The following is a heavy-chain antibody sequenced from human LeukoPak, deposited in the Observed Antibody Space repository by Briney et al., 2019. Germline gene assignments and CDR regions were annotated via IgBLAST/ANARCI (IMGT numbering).Heavy chain of an antibody. Sequence: GASVKVSCKASGYTFTAYAMNWARQAPGQGLEWMGWINPNSGGTNYAQKFQGRVTMTRDTSISTAYMELSRLRSDDTAVYYCARAFLTGTTRGAKDRFDPWGQGTLVTVSS. CDR3: ARAFLTGTTRGAKDRFDP. J-gene: IGHJ5*02. V-gene: IGHV1-2*02. D-gene: IGHD1-7*01. CDR1: GYTFTAYA. CDR2: INPNSGGT.